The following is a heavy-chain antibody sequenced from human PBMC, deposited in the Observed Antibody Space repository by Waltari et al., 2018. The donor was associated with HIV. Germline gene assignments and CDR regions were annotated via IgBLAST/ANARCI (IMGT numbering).Heavy chain of an antibody. J-gene: IGHJ4*02. D-gene: IGHD6-13*01. V-gene: IGHV3-48*03. Sequence: VQLVESGGGLEQPGGSLRLSCAASGFTFSTCEMNWVRQAPGKGLEWLSYISSSGATIYYADSVKGRFTISRDNARNSLYLQMNSLRAEDTAVYYCARDPVYSTTWYPHDYWGQGTLVTVSS. CDR1: GFTFSTCE. CDR3: ARDPVYSTTWYPHDY. CDR2: ISSSGATI.